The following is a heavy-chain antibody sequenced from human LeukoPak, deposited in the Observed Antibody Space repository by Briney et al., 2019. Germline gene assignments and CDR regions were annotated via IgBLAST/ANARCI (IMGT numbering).Heavy chain of an antibody. J-gene: IGHJ4*02. CDR1: GFTFSSYG. D-gene: IGHD3-9*01. V-gene: IGHV3-33*08. Sequence: GGSLRLSCTASGFTFSSYGMHWVRQAPGKGLEWVAVIWYDGSNKYYADSVKGRFTISRDNSKNTLYLQMNSLRAEDTAVYYCARDYGILTGQLDYWGQGTLVTVSS. CDR2: IWYDGSNK. CDR3: ARDYGILTGQLDY.